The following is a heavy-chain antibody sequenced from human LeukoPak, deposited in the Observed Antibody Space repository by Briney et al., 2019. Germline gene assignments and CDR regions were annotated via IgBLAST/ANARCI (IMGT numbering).Heavy chain of an antibody. CDR1: GGSISSGSYY. Sequence: SETLSLTCTVSGGSISSGSYYWSWIRQPAGKGLEWIVRIYTSGSTNYNPSLKSRVTISVDTSKNQFSLKLSSVTAADTAVYYCARDYSSGYYYGLGWFDPWGQGTLVTVSS. J-gene: IGHJ5*02. V-gene: IGHV4-61*02. CDR3: ARDYSSGYYYGLGWFDP. D-gene: IGHD3-22*01. CDR2: IYTSGST.